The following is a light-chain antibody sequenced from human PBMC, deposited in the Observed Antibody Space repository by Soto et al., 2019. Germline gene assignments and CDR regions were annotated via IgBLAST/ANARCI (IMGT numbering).Light chain of an antibody. J-gene: IGKJ1*01. CDR2: KAS. CDR3: QHYNSYSEA. Sequence: IQVTQSHSTLSLSVGDRVTITCRASQTISSWLAWYQQKPGKAPKLLIYKASTLKSGVPSRFSGSGSGTEFTLTISSLQPDDFATYYCQHYNSYSEAFGQGSMVDI. CDR1: QTISSW. V-gene: IGKV1-5*03.